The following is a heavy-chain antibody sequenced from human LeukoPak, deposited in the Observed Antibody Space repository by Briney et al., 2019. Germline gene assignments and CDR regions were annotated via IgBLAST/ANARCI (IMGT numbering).Heavy chain of an antibody. CDR1: GFTVSTNY. V-gene: IGHV3-66*01. CDR3: ARDRYGDYFDY. Sequence: GWSLRLSCAASGFTVSTNYMSWVRQAPGKGLEWVSVIYSGGSTDYADSVKGRFTISRDNSKNTLYLQMNSLRAEDTAVYYCARDRYGDYFDYWGQGTRVTVSS. J-gene: IGHJ4*02. CDR2: IYSGGST. D-gene: IGHD4-17*01.